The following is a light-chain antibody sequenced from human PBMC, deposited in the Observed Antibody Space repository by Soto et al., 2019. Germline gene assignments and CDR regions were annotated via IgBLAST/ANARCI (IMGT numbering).Light chain of an antibody. CDR3: AAWDGSLMWV. CDR1: SSNSGSNY. CDR2: TNN. V-gene: IGLV1-44*01. Sequence: QSVLTQPPSASGTPGQRVTISCSVRSSNSGSNYGNWYQQLPVTAPKLLIHTNNQRPSGVPDKFSGSKSGTSASLAISGRQSEDEADDYCAAWDGSLMWVFGTGTKLTVL. J-gene: IGLJ1*01.